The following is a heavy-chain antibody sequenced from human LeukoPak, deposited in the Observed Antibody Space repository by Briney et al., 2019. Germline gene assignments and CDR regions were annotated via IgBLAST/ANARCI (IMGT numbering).Heavy chain of an antibody. CDR3: ARAPGQYYYDSSGPFDP. Sequence: SETLSLTCSVSGDSIKNYFWNWVRQPPGKELEWIAYTHYSGSTYYNPSLKSRVTISVDTSKNQFSLKLSSVTAADTAVYYCARAPGQYYYDSSGPFDPWGQGTLVAVSS. J-gene: IGHJ5*02. V-gene: IGHV4-59*12. CDR1: GDSIKNYF. CDR2: THYSGST. D-gene: IGHD3-22*01.